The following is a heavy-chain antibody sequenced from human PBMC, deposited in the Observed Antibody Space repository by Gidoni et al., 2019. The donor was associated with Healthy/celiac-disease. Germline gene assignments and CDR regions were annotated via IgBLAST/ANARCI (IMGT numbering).Heavy chain of an antibody. CDR1: GFPLSNARMG. D-gene: IGHD1-26*01. CDR2: IFTNDEK. V-gene: IGHV2-26*01. J-gene: IGHJ4*02. Sequence: QVTLKESGPVLVKPTETLTLTCTVSGFPLSNARMGVSWIRQPPGKALEWLAHIFTNDEKSYSTSLKSRLTISKDTSKSQVVLTMTNMDPVDTATYYCARIVRATIVDYWGQGTLVTVSS. CDR3: ARIVRATIVDY.